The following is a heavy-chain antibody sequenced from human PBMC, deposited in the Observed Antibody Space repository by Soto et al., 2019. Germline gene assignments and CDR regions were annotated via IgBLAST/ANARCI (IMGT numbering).Heavy chain of an antibody. Sequence: RRGSLGLSCSSSVFPFITSSMNWVRPLPGKGLEWVSLISGSGRSTDYADSVKGRFIIYRDNSKNTVSLQMNSLRVGDSAVYYCARDPPSEKLQPDFGMDVWGQGTTVTVSS. V-gene: IGHV3-23*01. J-gene: IGHJ6*02. D-gene: IGHD2-15*01. CDR3: ARDPPSEKLQPDFGMDV. CDR2: ISGSGRST. CDR1: VFPFITSS.